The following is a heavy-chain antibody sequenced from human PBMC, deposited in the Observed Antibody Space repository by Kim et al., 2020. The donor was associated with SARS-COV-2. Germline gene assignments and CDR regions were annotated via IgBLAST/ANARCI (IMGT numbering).Heavy chain of an antibody. CDR3: ARDPVPAAILNGMDV. V-gene: IGHV3-33*01. Sequence: GGSRRRSGAAAGGTGRSYGMHWVRQAPGKGLEWVAVIWYDGSNKYYADSVKGRFTISRDNSKNTLYLQMNSLRAEDTAVYYCARDPVPAAILNGMDVWGQGTTVTVSS. CDR1: GGTGRSYG. D-gene: IGHD2-2*01. CDR2: IWYDGSNK. J-gene: IGHJ6*02.